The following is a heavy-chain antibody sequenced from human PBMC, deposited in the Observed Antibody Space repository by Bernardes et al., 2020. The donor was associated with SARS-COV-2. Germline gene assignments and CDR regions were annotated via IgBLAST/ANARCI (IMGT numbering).Heavy chain of an antibody. V-gene: IGHV4-39*01. J-gene: IGHJ6*02. CDR2: RYRDGST. D-gene: IGHD3-9*01. Sequence: SETLPLTCRVSGGYIRNSDYYWGWIPQPKGKELEWIGSRYRDGSTYYDPSLKSRVTISADTSKNQFSLKLTSVTSTDTAVYFCARHVYTYDITGGMDVWGQGTTVTVSS. CDR3: ARHVYTYDITGGMDV. CDR1: GGYIRNSDYY.